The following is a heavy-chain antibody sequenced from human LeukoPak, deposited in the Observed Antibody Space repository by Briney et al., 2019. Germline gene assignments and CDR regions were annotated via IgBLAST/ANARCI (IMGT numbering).Heavy chain of an antibody. J-gene: IGHJ4*02. CDR1: GGSISSYY. CDR2: IYYSGST. CDR3: ARGRYYYDTPAASFDC. V-gene: IGHV4-59*01. Sequence: SETLSLTCTVSGGSISSYYWSWIRQPPGKGLEWIGYIYYSGSTNYNPSLKSRVTISVDTSKNQFSLKLSSVTAADTAVYYCARGRYYYDTPAASFDCWGQGTLVTVSS. D-gene: IGHD3-22*01.